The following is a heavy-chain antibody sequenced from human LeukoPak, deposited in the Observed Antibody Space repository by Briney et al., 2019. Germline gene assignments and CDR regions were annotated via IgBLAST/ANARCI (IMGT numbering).Heavy chain of an antibody. Sequence: GASVKVSCKASGYTFTGYYMHWVRQAPGQGLEWMGWINPNSGGTNYAQKFQGRVTMTRDTSISTAYMELSRLRSDDTAVYYCARDSKVENGWLGSNWFDPWGQGTLVTVSS. J-gene: IGHJ5*02. CDR2: INPNSGGT. V-gene: IGHV1-2*02. CDR1: GYTFTGYY. D-gene: IGHD3-10*01. CDR3: ARDSKVENGWLGSNWFDP.